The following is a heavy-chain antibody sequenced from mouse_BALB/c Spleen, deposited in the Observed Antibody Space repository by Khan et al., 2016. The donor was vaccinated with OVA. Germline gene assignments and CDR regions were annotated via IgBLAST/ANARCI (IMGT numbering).Heavy chain of an antibody. D-gene: IGHD1-1*01. V-gene: IGHV3-2*02. CDR3: ARSVTITTVVATDFDY. J-gene: IGHJ2*01. CDR1: GYSITSDYA. CDR2: LSYSGRT. Sequence: VQLQESGPGLVKPSQSLSLTCTVTGYSITSDYAWNWIRQFPGNKLEWMGYLSYSGRTSYNPSLKSRISITRDTSKNQFFLQLNSVTTEDTATYYCARSVTITTVVATDFDYWGQGTTLTVSS.